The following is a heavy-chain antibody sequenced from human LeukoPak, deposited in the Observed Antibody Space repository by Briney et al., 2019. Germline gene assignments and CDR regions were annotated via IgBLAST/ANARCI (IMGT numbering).Heavy chain of an antibody. CDR3: ATDKRYAFDY. V-gene: IGHV3-21*05. Sequence: PGGSLRLSCATSGFSFRDYPMNWVRQAPGKGLEWVSNIRTSSEGANLAFYADSVKGRVTFSRDGAKNTLYLHMHSLRDDDTAVYYCATDKRYAFDYWGQGILVTVSS. D-gene: IGHD3-9*01. CDR2: IRTSSEGANLA. J-gene: IGHJ4*02. CDR1: GFSFRDYP.